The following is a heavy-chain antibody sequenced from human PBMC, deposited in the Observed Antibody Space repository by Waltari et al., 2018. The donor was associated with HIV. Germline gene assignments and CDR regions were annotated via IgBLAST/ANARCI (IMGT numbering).Heavy chain of an antibody. CDR3: ARATGDSPFDY. D-gene: IGHD4-17*01. Sequence: QVQLQESGPGLGKPSQTLSPTCPVPGGPLSSRSYYWSWIRQPAGKGLEWIGRIYTSRSTNYNPSLKSRVTISVDTSKNQLSLKLSSVTAADTAVYYCARATGDSPFDYWGQGTLVTVSS. CDR2: IYTSRST. CDR1: GGPLSSRSYY. J-gene: IGHJ4*02. V-gene: IGHV4-61*02.